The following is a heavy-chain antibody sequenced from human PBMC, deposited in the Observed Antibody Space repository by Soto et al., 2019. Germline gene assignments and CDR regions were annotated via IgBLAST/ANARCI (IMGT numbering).Heavy chain of an antibody. CDR3: FTDRQFRPAY. CDR2: ISSSSSTI. CDR1: GFTFSSYS. Sequence: PGGSLRLSCAASGFTFSSYSMNWVRQAPGKGLEWVSYISSSSSTIYYAALVKGRFTISRDDSKSRVYLQMNSLKTEDTALYYCFTDRQFRPAYWGQGTLVTVSS. J-gene: IGHJ4*02. D-gene: IGHD3-22*01. V-gene: IGHV3-48*01.